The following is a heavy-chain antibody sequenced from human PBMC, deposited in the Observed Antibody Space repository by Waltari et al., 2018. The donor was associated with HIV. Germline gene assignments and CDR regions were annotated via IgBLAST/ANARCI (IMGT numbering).Heavy chain of an antibody. CDR2: INGDGSRT. V-gene: IGHV3-74*01. D-gene: IGHD1-26*01. Sequence: EVQLVESGGGLVKPGGSLRLSCAASGFTFSSYWMHWVRQAPGKGLVWVSRINGDGSRTRFADSVKGRFTISRDNAKNTLYLHMNSLTAEDTAVYYCAREGATSGSYYFDYWGQGTLATVSS. CDR3: AREGATSGSYYFDY. CDR1: GFTFSSYW. J-gene: IGHJ4*02.